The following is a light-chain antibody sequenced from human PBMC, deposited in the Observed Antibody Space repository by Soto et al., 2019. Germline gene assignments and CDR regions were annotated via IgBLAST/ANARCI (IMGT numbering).Light chain of an antibody. CDR3: SSYAGGNNLV. V-gene: IGLV2-8*01. J-gene: IGLJ2*01. CDR2: EVS. CDR1: SSDVGGYNY. Sequence: QSALTQPPSASGSPGQSVTVSCTGTSSDVGGYNYVSWYQHHPGKAPKLLISEVSERPSGVPDRFSGSKFANTASLTVSGLQAEDEADYYCSSYAGGNNLVFGGGTKVTVL.